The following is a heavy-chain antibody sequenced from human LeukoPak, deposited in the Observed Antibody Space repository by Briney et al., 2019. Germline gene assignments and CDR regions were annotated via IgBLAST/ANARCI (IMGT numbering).Heavy chain of an antibody. CDR3: ARDGLAAATLHWCFDL. D-gene: IGHD2-15*01. V-gene: IGHV3-30*02. CDR2: IRYDGSKK. CDR1: GFTFSSYG. Sequence: GGSLRLSCAASGFTFSSYGMHWVRQAPGKGLEWVAFIRYDGSKKYYADSVKGRFTISRDNSKNTLYLQMNSLRAEDTAVYYCARDGLAAATLHWCFDLWGRGTLVTVSS. J-gene: IGHJ2*01.